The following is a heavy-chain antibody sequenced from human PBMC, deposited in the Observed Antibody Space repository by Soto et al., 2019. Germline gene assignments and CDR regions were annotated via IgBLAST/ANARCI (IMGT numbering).Heavy chain of an antibody. D-gene: IGHD6-19*01. J-gene: IGHJ6*02. CDR3: ARGLARKYYYGMDV. CDR2: SYTSGRT. Sequence: SETLSLTCTVSGGSISSYYWSWIRQPAGKGLEWIGRSYTSGRTNYNPSLKSRVTMSVDTSKNQFSLKLSSVTAADTAVYYCARGLARKYYYGMDVWGQGTTVTV. V-gene: IGHV4-4*07. CDR1: GGSISSYY.